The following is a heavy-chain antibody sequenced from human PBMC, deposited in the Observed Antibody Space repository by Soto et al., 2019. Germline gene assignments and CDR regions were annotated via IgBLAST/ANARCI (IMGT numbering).Heavy chain of an antibody. CDR1: GYTFTSYG. J-gene: IGHJ6*02. CDR2: ISAYNGNT. Sequence: APVKVSRKASGYTFTSYGISWVRQAPGPGVEWMGWISAYNGNTNYAQKLQGRVTMTTDTSTSTAYMELRSLRSDDTAVYYCARSYSSSWYVDYYYGMDVWGQGTTVTVSS. D-gene: IGHD6-13*01. CDR3: ARSYSSSWYVDYYYGMDV. V-gene: IGHV1-18*04.